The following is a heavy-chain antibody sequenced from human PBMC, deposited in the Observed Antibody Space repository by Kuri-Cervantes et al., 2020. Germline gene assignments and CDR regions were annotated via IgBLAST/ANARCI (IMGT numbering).Heavy chain of an antibody. Sequence: SETLSLTCTVSGGSISSSSYYWGWIRQPPGKGLEWIGSIYYSGSTYYNPSLKSRVTISVDTSKNQFSLKLSSVTAADTAVYYCARGTHCNYGGNSDCLDYWGQGTLVTVSS. CDR2: IYYSGST. V-gene: IGHV4-39*07. J-gene: IGHJ4*02. D-gene: IGHD4-23*01. CDR3: ARGTHCNYGGNSDCLDY. CDR1: GGSISSSSYY.